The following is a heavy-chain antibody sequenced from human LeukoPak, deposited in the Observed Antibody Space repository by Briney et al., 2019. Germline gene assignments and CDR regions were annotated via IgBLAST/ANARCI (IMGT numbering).Heavy chain of an antibody. CDR2: IGGYDGST. Sequence: GGSLRLSCAASGFSLTTYGMSWVRQSPGKGLEWVSGIGGYDGSTYYADSLKGRFTISRDNAKNSLYLQMNSLRAEDTAVYYCAELGITMIGGVWGKGTTVTISS. CDR3: AELGITMIGGV. CDR1: GFSLTTYG. J-gene: IGHJ6*04. V-gene: IGHV3-23*01. D-gene: IGHD3-10*02.